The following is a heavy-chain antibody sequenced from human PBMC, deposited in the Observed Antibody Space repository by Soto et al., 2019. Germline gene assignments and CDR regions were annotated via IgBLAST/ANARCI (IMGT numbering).Heavy chain of an antibody. V-gene: IGHV4-31*03. Sequence: KPSETLSLTCTVSGGSISSGGYYWSWIRQHPGKGQERIGYIYYSGSTYYNPSLKSRVTISVDTSKNQFSLKLSSATAADTAVYYCARDGTDTRTKGGYYYYMDVWGKGTTVTVSS. J-gene: IGHJ6*03. CDR2: IYYSGST. CDR1: GGSISSGGYY. CDR3: ARDGTDTRTKGGYYYYMDV. D-gene: IGHD1-7*01.